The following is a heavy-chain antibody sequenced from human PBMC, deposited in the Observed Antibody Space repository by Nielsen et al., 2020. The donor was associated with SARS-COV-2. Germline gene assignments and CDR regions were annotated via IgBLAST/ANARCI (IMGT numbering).Heavy chain of an antibody. J-gene: IGHJ6*02. Sequence: SETLSLTCTVSGDSNDFHYWTWIRQPPGKGLEWIGYIFHSGSTIYNPSLKSRVTMSVDTSKRHCSLSLTSLTAADTAVYYCARSHCIGSTCFQYYYYGMDVWGQGTTVTVSS. CDR1: GDSNDFHY. CDR2: IFHSGST. V-gene: IGHV4-59*11. D-gene: IGHD2-2*01. CDR3: ARSHCIGSTCFQYYYYGMDV.